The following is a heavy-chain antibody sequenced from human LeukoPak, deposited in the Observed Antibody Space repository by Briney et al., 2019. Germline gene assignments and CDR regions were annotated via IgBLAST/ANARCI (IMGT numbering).Heavy chain of an antibody. V-gene: IGHV3-7*01. D-gene: IGHD3-3*01. CDR2: IKQDGSGK. CDR1: GFTFSSYW. Sequence: GGSLRLSCAASGFTFSSYWMSWVRQAPGKGLEWVANIKQDGSGKYYVDSVKGRFTISRDNAKNSLYLQMNSLRAEDKAVYYCASRRFLEWLSSPFDYWGQGTLVTVSS. CDR3: ASRRFLEWLSSPFDY. J-gene: IGHJ4*02.